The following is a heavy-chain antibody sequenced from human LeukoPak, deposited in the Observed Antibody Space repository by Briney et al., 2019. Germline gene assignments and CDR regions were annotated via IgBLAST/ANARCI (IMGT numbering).Heavy chain of an antibody. CDR3: ARGPYDGTYYFDP. V-gene: IGHV1-69*04. CDR1: GGSFSNYA. CDR2: IIPFRDIT. D-gene: IGHD1-26*01. Sequence: ASVKVSCKTSGGSFSNYAITWVRQAPGQGLEWMGRIIPFRDITNYAQNFQDRVTITADTSTTTVYMELNSLISEDTAVYYCARGPYDGTYYFDPWGQGTLVTVSS. J-gene: IGHJ5*02.